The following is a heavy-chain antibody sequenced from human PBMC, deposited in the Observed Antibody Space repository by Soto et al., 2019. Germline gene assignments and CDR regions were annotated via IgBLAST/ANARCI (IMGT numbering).Heavy chain of an antibody. V-gene: IGHV5-10-1*01. Sequence: GESLKISCKASGYNFSAFWIHWVRQMPGKGLEWLGKIDPSDSYTNYSPSFEGHITISTDNSITTAYLQWSSLRASDTALYFCARVYKNWFDSWAQGTMVTVSS. CDR2: IDPSDSYT. CDR1: GYNFSAFW. J-gene: IGHJ5*01. D-gene: IGHD1-1*01. CDR3: ARVYKNWFDS.